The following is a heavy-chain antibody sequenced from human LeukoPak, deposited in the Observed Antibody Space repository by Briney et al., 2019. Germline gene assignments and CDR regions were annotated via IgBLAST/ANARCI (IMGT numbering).Heavy chain of an antibody. CDR2: IRYDGSDK. CDR1: GFTFSSYG. J-gene: IGHJ3*02. D-gene: IGHD6-13*01. Sequence: GGSLRLSCAASGFTFSSYGMHWVRQAPGKGLEWVAFIRYDGSDKYYADSVKGRFTISRDNSKNTLYLQMNSLRAEDTAVYYCARDDGAWKAAAGYDAFDIWGQGTMVTVSS. CDR3: ARDDGAWKAAAGYDAFDI. V-gene: IGHV3-30*02.